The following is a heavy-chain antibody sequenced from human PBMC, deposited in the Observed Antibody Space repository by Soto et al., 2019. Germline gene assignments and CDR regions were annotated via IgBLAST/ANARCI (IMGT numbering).Heavy chain of an antibody. CDR1: GGTFSSYA. CDR2: IIPIFGTA. CDR3: ARDRGSSSWYYYYGMDV. V-gene: IGHV1-69*01. Sequence: QVQLVQSGAEVKKPGSSVKVSSKASGGTFSSYAISWVRQAAGQGVEWRGGIIPIFGTANYAQKFQGRVTITADESTSTAYMELSSLRSEDTAVYYCARDRGSSSWYYYYGMDVWGQGTTVTVSS. J-gene: IGHJ6*02. D-gene: IGHD6-6*01.